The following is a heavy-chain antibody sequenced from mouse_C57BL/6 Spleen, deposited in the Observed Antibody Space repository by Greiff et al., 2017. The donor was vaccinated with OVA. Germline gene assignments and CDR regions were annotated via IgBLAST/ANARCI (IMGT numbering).Heavy chain of an antibody. J-gene: IGHJ4*01. CDR1: GFTFSDYG. V-gene: IGHV5-17*01. CDR2: ISRGSSTI. Sequence: EVHLVESGGGLVKPGGSLKLSCAASGFTFSDYGMHWVHQAPEKGLEWVAYISRGSSTIYYADKVKGRFTIARDNAKNTLFLQMTRLTSEDTAMYYCARVAVYYAMDYWGQGTSVTVSA. CDR3: ARVAVYYAMDY. D-gene: IGHD1-1*01.